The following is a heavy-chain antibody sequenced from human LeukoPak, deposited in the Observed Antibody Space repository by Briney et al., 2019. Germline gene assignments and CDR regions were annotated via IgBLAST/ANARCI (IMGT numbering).Heavy chain of an antibody. Sequence: GGSLRLSCAASGFTFSSYAMHWVRQAPGKGLEWVAVISYDGSNKYYADSVKGRFTISRDNSKNTLYLQMNSLRAGDTAVYYCARDMLEGDIVVVPAAPRYWGQGTLVTVSS. D-gene: IGHD2-2*01. V-gene: IGHV3-30*01. CDR3: ARDMLEGDIVVVPAAPRY. CDR1: GFTFSSYA. CDR2: ISYDGSNK. J-gene: IGHJ4*02.